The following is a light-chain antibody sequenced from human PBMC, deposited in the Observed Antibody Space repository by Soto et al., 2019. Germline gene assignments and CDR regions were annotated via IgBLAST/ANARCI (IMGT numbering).Light chain of an antibody. CDR3: QQRSDWPST. Sequence: EIVLTQSPATLSLSPGERATLSCRASQSVSSYLAWYQQKPGQAPRLLIYDASNRATGIPARFSGSGSGTDFTLTISSLAADDFAVYYCQQRSDWPSTFGGGTKVQIK. CDR2: DAS. CDR1: QSVSSY. V-gene: IGKV3-11*01. J-gene: IGKJ4*01.